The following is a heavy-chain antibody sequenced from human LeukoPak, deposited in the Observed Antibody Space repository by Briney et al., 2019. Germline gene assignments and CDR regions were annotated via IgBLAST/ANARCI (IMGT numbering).Heavy chain of an antibody. CDR3: ARGVPRQTNWFDP. Sequence: SQTLSLTCTVSGGSISSGGYYWSWIRQHPGKGLEWIGYIYYSGSTYYNPSLKSRVTISVDTSKNQFSLKLSSVTAADTAVYDCARGVPRQTNWFDPWGQGTLVTVSS. CDR2: IYYSGST. J-gene: IGHJ5*02. V-gene: IGHV4-31*03. CDR1: GGSISSGGYY. D-gene: IGHD1-1*01.